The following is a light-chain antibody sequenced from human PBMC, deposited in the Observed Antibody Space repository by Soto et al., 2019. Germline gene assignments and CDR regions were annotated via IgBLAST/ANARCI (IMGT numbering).Light chain of an antibody. CDR3: SSYTISSSLVV. CDR1: SSDVGAYNY. CDR2: DVT. Sequence: QSVLTQPASVSGSPGQSITISCTGTSSDVGAYNYVSWYRQHPGEAPKLMIYDVTNRPSGVSNRFSGSKSGNTASLTISGLQAEDEADYYCSSYTISSSLVVFGGGTKVTVL. J-gene: IGLJ2*01. V-gene: IGLV2-14*03.